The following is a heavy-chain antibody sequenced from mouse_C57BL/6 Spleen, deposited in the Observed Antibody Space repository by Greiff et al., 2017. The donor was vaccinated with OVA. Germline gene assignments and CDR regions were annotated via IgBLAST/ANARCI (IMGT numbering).Heavy chain of an antibody. V-gene: IGHV1-53*01. CDR1: GYTFTSYW. J-gene: IGHJ4*01. D-gene: IGHD2-3*01. Sequence: VQLQQPGTELVKPGASVKLSCKASGYTFTSYWMHWVKQRPGQGLEWIGNINPSNGGTNYNEKFKSKATLTVDKSSSTAYMQLSSLTSADSAVYYCARSDDGYYDYYAMDYWGQGTSVTVSS. CDR2: INPSNGGT. CDR3: ARSDDGYYDYYAMDY.